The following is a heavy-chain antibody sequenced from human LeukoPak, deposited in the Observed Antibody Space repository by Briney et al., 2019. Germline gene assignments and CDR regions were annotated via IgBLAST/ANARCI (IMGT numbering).Heavy chain of an antibody. CDR2: INANSDKT. CDR1: GYSFTTFG. Sequence: ASVNVSCKASGYSFTTFGITWVRQAPGQGLEWMGWINANSDKTHYAQKFHERVTMTTDASTSTASMELRGLKSDDTATYYCSRDSPFGAVVDFNYWGQGTLVTVSS. CDR3: SRDSPFGAVVDFNY. J-gene: IGHJ4*02. V-gene: IGHV1-18*01. D-gene: IGHD3-16*02.